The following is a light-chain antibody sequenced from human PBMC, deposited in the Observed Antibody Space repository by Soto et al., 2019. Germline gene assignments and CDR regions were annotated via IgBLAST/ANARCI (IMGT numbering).Light chain of an antibody. CDR2: DAS. CDR1: QSVSSY. CDR3: QQRSNWQEFT. V-gene: IGKV3-11*01. J-gene: IGKJ3*01. Sequence: EIVLTQSPATLSLSPGERATLSCRASQSVSSYLAWYQQKPGQAPRLLIYDASNKATGIPARFSGSGSGTDFTLTISNLDPEDFAVYYCQQRSNWQEFTFGPGTKVDIK.